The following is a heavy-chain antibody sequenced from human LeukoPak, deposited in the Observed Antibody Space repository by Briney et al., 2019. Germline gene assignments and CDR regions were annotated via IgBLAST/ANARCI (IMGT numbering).Heavy chain of an antibody. J-gene: IGHJ5*02. CDR1: GGSIGNYY. Sequence: PSETLSLTCIVSGGSIGNYYWNWIRQPPGKGLEWIGYTSYSGNTIYNPSLKSRVTISIDPFKNQLSLKVTSVTAADTAVYYCARAPYCSSTSCYSPSNWFDPWGQGTLVTVSS. V-gene: IGHV4-59*01. D-gene: IGHD2-2*02. CDR3: ARAPYCSSTSCYSPSNWFDP. CDR2: TSYSGNT.